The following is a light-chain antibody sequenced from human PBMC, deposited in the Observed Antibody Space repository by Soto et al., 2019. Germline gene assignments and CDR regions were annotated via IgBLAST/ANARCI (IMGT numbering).Light chain of an antibody. J-gene: IGKJ1*01. Sequence: EIVLTQSPGTLSLSPGDRATLSCRASQSVTSAYLAWYQQKPGQAPSLLIYGASTRATGIPDRFSGSGSGTAFTLSITRLEPEDFAVYYCQQYGRSPWTFGQGTTVEV. CDR2: GAS. V-gene: IGKV3-20*01. CDR3: QQYGRSPWT. CDR1: QSVTSAY.